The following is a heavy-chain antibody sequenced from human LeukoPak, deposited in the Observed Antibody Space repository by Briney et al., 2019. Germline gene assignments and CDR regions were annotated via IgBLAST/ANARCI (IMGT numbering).Heavy chain of an antibody. Sequence: PGGSLRLSCAASGFTFSSYEMNWVRQAPGKGLEWVSSISSFGSYIYYADSVKGRFTISRDNAKNSLYLQMNSLRVEDTAVYYCARDYGTFDYWGQGTLVTVSS. J-gene: IGHJ4*02. CDR2: ISSFGSYI. D-gene: IGHD1-26*01. CDR1: GFTFSSYE. CDR3: ARDYGTFDY. V-gene: IGHV3-21*01.